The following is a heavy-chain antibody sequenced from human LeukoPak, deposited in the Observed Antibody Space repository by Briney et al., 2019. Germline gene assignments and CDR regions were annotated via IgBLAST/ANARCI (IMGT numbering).Heavy chain of an antibody. CDR1: GYSFTNYW. J-gene: IGHJ4*02. CDR2: IYPGDSDT. CDR3: ARRGYCATTTCYRLFDY. D-gene: IGHD2-2*01. V-gene: IGHV5-51*01. Sequence: GKSLKISCKGSGYSFTNYWIGWVRQMPAKGLEWMGIIYPGDSDTRYSPSFQGQVTISADKSITTAYLQWSSLKASDTAMYYCARRGYCATTTCYRLFDYWGQGTLVTVSS.